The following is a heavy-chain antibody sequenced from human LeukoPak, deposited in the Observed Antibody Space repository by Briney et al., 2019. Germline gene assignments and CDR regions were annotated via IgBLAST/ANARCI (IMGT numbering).Heavy chain of an antibody. D-gene: IGHD2-15*01. CDR2: ISSSSSYI. CDR3: ARDLGYCSGGSCFFHFLSDY. Sequence: GGSLRLSCAASGFTFSSYSMNWVRQAPGKGLEWVSSISSSSSYIYYADSVKGRFTISRDNAKNSLYLQMNSLRAEDTAVYYCARDLGYCSGGSCFFHFLSDYRGQGTLVTVSS. CDR1: GFTFSSYS. J-gene: IGHJ4*02. V-gene: IGHV3-21*01.